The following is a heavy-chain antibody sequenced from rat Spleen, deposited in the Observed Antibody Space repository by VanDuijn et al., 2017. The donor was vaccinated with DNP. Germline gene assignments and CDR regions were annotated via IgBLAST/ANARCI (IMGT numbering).Heavy chain of an antibody. D-gene: IGHD1-1*01. Sequence: EVQLQESGPGLVKPSQSLSLTCSVTGYSITSNYWAWIRKFPGNKMEWMGYINYSGNTAYNPSLRSRISITRDTSKNQFFLQLNSVTTEDTATYYCARWDHYIGFAYWGQGTLVTVSS. CDR2: INYSGNT. V-gene: IGHV3-1*01. J-gene: IGHJ3*01. CDR1: GYSITSNY. CDR3: ARWDHYIGFAY.